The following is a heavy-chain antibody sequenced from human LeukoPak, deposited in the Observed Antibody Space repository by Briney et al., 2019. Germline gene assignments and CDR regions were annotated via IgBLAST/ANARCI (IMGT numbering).Heavy chain of an antibody. V-gene: IGHV3-66*01. Sequence: TGGSLRLSCAVSGITLSNYGMSWVRQAPGKGLEWVSVIYSGGSTYYADSVKGRFTISRDNSKNTLYLQMNSLRAEYTAVYYCAKDEGTIWNSKNDAFDVWGQGTVVAVSS. CDR1: GITLSNYG. J-gene: IGHJ3*01. CDR2: IYSGGST. CDR3: AKDEGTIWNSKNDAFDV. D-gene: IGHD1-7*01.